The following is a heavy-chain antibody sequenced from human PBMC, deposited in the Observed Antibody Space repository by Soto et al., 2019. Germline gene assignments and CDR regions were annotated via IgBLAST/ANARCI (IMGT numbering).Heavy chain of an antibody. CDR2: IYYSGST. J-gene: IGHJ4*02. D-gene: IGHD4-17*01. Sequence: QVQLQESGPGLVKPSQTLSLTCTVSGGSISSGGYYWSWIRQHPGKGLEWIGYIYYSGSTYYNPSLKSLVTISVDTSKNQVSLKLSAVTAADTAVYYCARVGDYVLYYFDYWGQGTLVTVSS. CDR3: ARVGDYVLYYFDY. V-gene: IGHV4-31*01. CDR1: GGSISSGGYY.